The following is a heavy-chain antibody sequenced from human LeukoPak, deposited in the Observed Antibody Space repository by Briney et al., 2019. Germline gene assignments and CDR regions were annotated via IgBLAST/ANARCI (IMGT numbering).Heavy chain of an antibody. CDR1: GYTFTSYG. Sequence: ASVKVSCKASGYTFTSYGISWVRQAPGQGLQWMGWISAYNGNTNYAQKLQGRVTMTTDTSTSTAYMELRSLRSDDPAVYYCARDGYCSSTSCGYYYGMDVWGKGTTVTVSS. CDR2: ISAYNGNT. J-gene: IGHJ6*04. D-gene: IGHD2-2*03. V-gene: IGHV1-18*04. CDR3: ARDGYCSSTSCGYYYGMDV.